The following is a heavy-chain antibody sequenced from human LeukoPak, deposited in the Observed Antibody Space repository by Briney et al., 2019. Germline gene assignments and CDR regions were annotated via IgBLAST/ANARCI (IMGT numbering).Heavy chain of an antibody. CDR2: ISTYNGNT. CDR3: ARGGSGTYYP. V-gene: IGHV1-18*01. Sequence: ASLKVSCKASGYTFTNYGISWVRQAPGQGLEWMGWISTYNGNTNYAQNLQGRVTMTTDTSTTTAYMELRSLRSDDTAVYYCARGGSGTYYPWGQGTLVTVSS. D-gene: IGHD1-26*01. CDR1: GYTFTNYG. J-gene: IGHJ5*02.